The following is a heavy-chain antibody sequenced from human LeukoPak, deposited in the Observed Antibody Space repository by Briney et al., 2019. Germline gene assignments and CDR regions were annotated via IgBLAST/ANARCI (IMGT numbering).Heavy chain of an antibody. V-gene: IGHV4-59*01. CDR3: ARARDSISDAFDI. J-gene: IGHJ3*02. Sequence: SETLSLTCTVYGGSIRGYYWSCIRQPPGKGLEWIGYIYYTGSTNYNPSLKSRVTISLDTSKNQFSLKLSSVTAADTAVYYCARARDSISDAFDIWGQGAMVTVSS. D-gene: IGHD3-3*02. CDR2: IYYTGST. CDR1: GGSIRGYY.